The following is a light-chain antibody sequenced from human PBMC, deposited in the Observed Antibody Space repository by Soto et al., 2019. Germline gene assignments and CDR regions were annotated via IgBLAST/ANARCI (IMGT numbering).Light chain of an antibody. CDR2: EVS. Sequence: QSVLTQPASVSGSPGQSITIYCTGTSGDVGGYKFVSWYQQHPGKAPKLMIYEVSNRPSGVSSRFYGSKSGNTASLTISGLQAEEEDDYFCGYDTSNIYVFGNANKATV. CDR3: GYDTSNIYV. J-gene: IGLJ1*01. CDR1: SGDVGGYKF. V-gene: IGLV2-14*01.